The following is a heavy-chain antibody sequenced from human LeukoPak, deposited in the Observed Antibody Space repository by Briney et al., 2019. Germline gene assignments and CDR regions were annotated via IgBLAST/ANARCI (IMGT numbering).Heavy chain of an antibody. CDR2: IHNSGTT. CDR3: ARGTGCSSTSCYWIPYNWFDP. Sequence: SETLSLTCAVSGGPFSGYFWSWIRQSSGKGLEWIGEIHNSGTTNYNPSLKSRVTISVDTSKNQFSLKLSSVTAADTAVYYCARGTGCSSTSCYWIPYNWFDPWGQGTLVTVSS. D-gene: IGHD2-2*01. V-gene: IGHV4-34*01. J-gene: IGHJ5*02. CDR1: GGPFSGYF.